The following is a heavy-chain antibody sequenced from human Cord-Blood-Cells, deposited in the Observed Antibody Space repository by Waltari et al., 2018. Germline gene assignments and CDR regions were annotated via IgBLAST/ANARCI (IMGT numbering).Heavy chain of an antibody. Sequence: QVQLVQSGAEVKKPGSSVKVSCKASGGTFRSSAISWVRQAPGQGLEWMGGIIPIFGTANYAQKFQGRVTITADESTSTAYMELSSLRSEDTAVYYCARAHYASYYAFDIWGQGTMVTVSS. CDR2: IIPIFGTA. CDR3: ARAHYASYYAFDI. D-gene: IGHD3-10*01. CDR1: GGTFRSSA. J-gene: IGHJ3*02. V-gene: IGHV1-69*01.